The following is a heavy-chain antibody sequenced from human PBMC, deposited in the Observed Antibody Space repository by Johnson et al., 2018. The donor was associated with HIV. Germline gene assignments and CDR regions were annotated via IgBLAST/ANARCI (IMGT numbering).Heavy chain of an antibody. Sequence: QVQLLESGGGLVQPGGSLRLSCAASGFTFSSYAMHWVRQAPGKGLEWVAVISYDGNNRYYADSVKGRFTLSRDNSKNTLYLQMNSLRPEDTAVFYCARDQAPWGDDAFDIWGQGTMVTVSS. J-gene: IGHJ3*02. V-gene: IGHV3-30-3*01. D-gene: IGHD3-16*01. CDR1: GFTFSSYA. CDR3: ARDQAPWGDDAFDI. CDR2: ISYDGNNR.